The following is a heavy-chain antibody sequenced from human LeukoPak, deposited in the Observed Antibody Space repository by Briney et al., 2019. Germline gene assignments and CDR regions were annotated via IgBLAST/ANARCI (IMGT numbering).Heavy chain of an antibody. CDR1: GFTFSSYA. CDR2: ISSIGDST. CDR3: AKDSSRQRTFPDY. Sequence: GGSLRLSCVASGFTFSSYAMHWVRQTPGKGLEHVSAISSIGDSTDYADSVKGRFTISRDNSKSTLYLQMGSLRAEDMAVYYCAKDSSRQRTFPDYWGQGTQVTVSS. D-gene: IGHD6-25*01. J-gene: IGHJ4*02. V-gene: IGHV3-64*02.